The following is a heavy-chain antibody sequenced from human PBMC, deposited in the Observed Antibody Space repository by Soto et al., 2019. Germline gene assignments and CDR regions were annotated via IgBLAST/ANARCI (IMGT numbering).Heavy chain of an antibody. CDR2: ISSSSSYT. V-gene: IGHV3-11*05. CDR3: ARGVRYYYGSGSPFLDGMDV. CDR1: GYTFSGYY. Sequence: GGSLRLSCAASGYTFSGYYISWIRQAPGKGLEWVSYISSSSSYTNYADSVKGRFTISRDNAKNSLYLQMNSLRAEDTAVYYCARGVRYYYGSGSPFLDGMDVRGQRTTVTVSS. J-gene: IGHJ6*02. D-gene: IGHD3-10*01.